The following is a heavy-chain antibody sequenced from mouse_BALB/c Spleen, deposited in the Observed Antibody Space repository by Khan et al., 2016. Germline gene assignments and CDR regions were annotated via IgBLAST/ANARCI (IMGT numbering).Heavy chain of an antibody. V-gene: IGHV5-9-4*01. Sequence: EVELVESGGGLVKPGGSLKLSCAASGFTFSGYAMSWVRQSPEKRLEWVAEVSSGGSYTYYPDTVTGRFTISRDNAKNTLYLEMSSLRSEDTAMYYCVRETVRATSFAYWGQGTLVTVSA. CDR3: VRETVRATSFAY. J-gene: IGHJ3*01. CDR2: VSSGGSYT. D-gene: IGHD3-2*01. CDR1: GFTFSGYA.